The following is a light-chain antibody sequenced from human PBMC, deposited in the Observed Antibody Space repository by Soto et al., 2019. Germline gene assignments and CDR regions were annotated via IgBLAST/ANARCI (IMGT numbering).Light chain of an antibody. Sequence: QSVLTQPPSVSGAPGQRVTISCTGSSSNIGAGYDVHWYQQLPGTAPKLLIYINNQRPSGVPDRFSGSKSGTSASLAISGLQSEDEAHYYCAAWDDGLNGVVFGGGTQLTVL. CDR3: AAWDDGLNGVV. V-gene: IGLV1-40*01. CDR1: SSNIGAGYD. J-gene: IGLJ7*01. CDR2: INN.